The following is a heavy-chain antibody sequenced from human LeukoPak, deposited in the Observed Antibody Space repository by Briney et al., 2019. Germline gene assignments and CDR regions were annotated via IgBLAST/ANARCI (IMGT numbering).Heavy chain of an antibody. CDR3: AKDLSMVGASEGNY. CDR1: GFTFSSYA. J-gene: IGHJ4*02. Sequence: GGSLRLSCAASGFTFSSYAMSWVRQAPGKGLEWVSAISGSGGSTYYADSVKGRFTISRDNSKNTLYLQMNSLRAEDTAVYYCAKDLSMVGASEGNYWGRGTLVTVSS. CDR2: ISGSGGST. D-gene: IGHD2/OR15-2a*01. V-gene: IGHV3-23*01.